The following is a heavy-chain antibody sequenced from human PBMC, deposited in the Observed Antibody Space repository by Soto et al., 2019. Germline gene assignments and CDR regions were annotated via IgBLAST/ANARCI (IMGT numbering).Heavy chain of an antibody. CDR1: GFTFSSYA. Sequence: GGSLRLSCAASGFTFSSYAMIWVRQAPVNGLEFVSAISGIFGSTYYADSVKGRFTISRYNSKNTLYLQMNRLRAEDTAVYYFAKDLRRFGECQAPLCYWGQGTLVTVSS. CDR2: ISGIFGST. J-gene: IGHJ4*02. V-gene: IGHV3-23*01. CDR3: AKDLRRFGECQAPLCY. D-gene: IGHD3-10*01.